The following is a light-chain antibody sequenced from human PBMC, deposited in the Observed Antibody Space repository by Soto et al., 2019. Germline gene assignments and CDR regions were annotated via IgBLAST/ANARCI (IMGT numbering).Light chain of an antibody. Sequence: EIALTQSPGTLSLSPGERATLSCRASQPVTSNYLAWYQHVPGQAPRLLIYGAYIRAPGIPDRFSGSGSGTDFTLTISRLEPEDFAVYYCQQYGRSPQITFGPGTKVDFK. J-gene: IGKJ3*01. CDR2: GAY. V-gene: IGKV3-20*01. CDR3: QQYGRSPQIT. CDR1: QPVTSNY.